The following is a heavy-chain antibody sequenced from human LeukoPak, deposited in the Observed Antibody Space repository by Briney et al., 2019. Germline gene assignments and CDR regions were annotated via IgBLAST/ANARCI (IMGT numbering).Heavy chain of an antibody. CDR1: GYTFTSYY. V-gene: IGHV1-46*01. CDR3: AREAPIRGVIHDAFDI. D-gene: IGHD3-10*01. J-gene: IGHJ3*02. Sequence: ASVKVSCKASGYTFTSYYMHWVRQAPGQGLEWMGIINPSGGSTSYAQKFQGRVTMTRDTSTSTVYMELSSLRSEDKAVYYCAREAPIRGVIHDAFDIWGQGTMVTVSS. CDR2: INPSGGST.